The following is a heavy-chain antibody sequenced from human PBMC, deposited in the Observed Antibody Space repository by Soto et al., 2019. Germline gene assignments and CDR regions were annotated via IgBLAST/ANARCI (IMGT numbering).Heavy chain of an antibody. Sequence: GASVKVSCKASGYTFTGYYMHWVRQAPGQGLEWMGWINPNSGGTNYAQKFKGRVTMTRNTSISTAYMELSSLRSEDTAVYYCARGDTYYYGSGTLFDIWGQGTMVTVSS. CDR1: GYTFTGYY. CDR2: INPNSGGT. J-gene: IGHJ3*02. V-gene: IGHV1-2*02. CDR3: ARGDTYYYGSGTLFDI. D-gene: IGHD3-10*01.